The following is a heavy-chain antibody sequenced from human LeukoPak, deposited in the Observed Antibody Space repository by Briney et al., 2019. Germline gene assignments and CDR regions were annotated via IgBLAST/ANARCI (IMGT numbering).Heavy chain of an antibody. CDR1: GFTFSSYA. D-gene: IGHD5-18*01. Sequence: GGSLRLSCAASGFTFSSYAMSWVRQAPGQGLEWVANIKQDGTEKYYVDSVKGRFTISRDNAKNSLNLQMSSLRAEDTAVYYCARRGHGYGSPFDYWGQGTLVTVSS. V-gene: IGHV3-7*01. CDR2: IKQDGTEK. CDR3: ARRGHGYGSPFDY. J-gene: IGHJ4*02.